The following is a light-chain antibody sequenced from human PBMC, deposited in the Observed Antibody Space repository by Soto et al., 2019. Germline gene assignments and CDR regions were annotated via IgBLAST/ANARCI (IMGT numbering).Light chain of an antibody. CDR3: LQYNSYSLYT. Sequence: DIQMTQSPFTLSASVGDRVTITCRASQSVNNWVAWYQQKPGKAPKLLIYEASGLETGVPSRFSGSGSGTEFTLTISCLQPDDFASYYCLQYNSYSLYTFGQGTKLELK. CDR2: EAS. CDR1: QSVNNW. J-gene: IGKJ2*01. V-gene: IGKV1-5*03.